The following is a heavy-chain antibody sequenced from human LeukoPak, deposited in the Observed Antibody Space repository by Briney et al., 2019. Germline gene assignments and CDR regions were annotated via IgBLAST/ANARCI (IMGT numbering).Heavy chain of an antibody. CDR3: ARDGWFAESRYIDL. D-gene: IGHD3-10*01. Sequence: PSETLSLTCTVSGGSISSGSHYWSWIRQPAGKGLEWIGRIYTSGSTNYNPSLKSRVTISIDTSKNQFSLKLTSVTATDTAVYYCARDGWFAESRYIDLWGRGTLVTVSS. CDR2: IYTSGST. J-gene: IGHJ2*01. CDR1: GGSISSGSHY. V-gene: IGHV4-61*02.